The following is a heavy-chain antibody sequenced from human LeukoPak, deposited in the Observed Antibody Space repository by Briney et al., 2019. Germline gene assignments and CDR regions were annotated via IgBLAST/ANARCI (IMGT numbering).Heavy chain of an antibody. V-gene: IGHV3-21*01. D-gene: IGHD5-18*01. J-gene: IGHJ6*02. CDR1: GFRFSGYW. CDR2: ISSSSSYI. Sequence: GGSLRLSCAASGFRFSGYWMTWVRQAPGKGLEWVSSISSSSSYIYYADSVKGRFTISRDNAKNSLYLQMNSLRAEDTAVYYCARDLYSYGFPAYYYYGMDVWGQGTTVTVSS. CDR3: ARDLYSYGFPAYYYYGMDV.